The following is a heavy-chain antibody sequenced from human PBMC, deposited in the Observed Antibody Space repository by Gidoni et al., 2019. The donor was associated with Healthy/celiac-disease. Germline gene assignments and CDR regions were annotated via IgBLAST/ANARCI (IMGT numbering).Heavy chain of an antibody. Sequence: EVELVESGGGLVKPGGSLRLSCAAAGFTFSSYSMNWVRQAPGKGLEWVSSISRSSSYIYYADSVKGRFTISRDNAKNSLYLQMNSLRAEDTAVYYCARDRVRGVDAFDLWGQGTMVPFSS. CDR2: ISRSSSYI. CDR1: GFTFSSYS. J-gene: IGHJ3*01. V-gene: IGHV3-21*01. D-gene: IGHD3-10*01. CDR3: ARDRVRGVDAFDL.